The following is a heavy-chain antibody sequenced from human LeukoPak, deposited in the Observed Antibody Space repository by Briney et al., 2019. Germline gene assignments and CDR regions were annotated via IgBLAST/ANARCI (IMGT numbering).Heavy chain of an antibody. CDR2: ISGSGGST. Sequence: PGGSLRLSCAASGFTFSSYAMSWVRQAPGKGLEWVSAISGSGGSTYYADSVKGRFTISRDNSKNTLYLQMNSLRAEDTAVYYCAKDRGTRQAYYYCGMDVWGQGTTVTVSS. CDR3: AKDRGTRQAYYYCGMDV. J-gene: IGHJ6*02. CDR1: GFTFSSYA. V-gene: IGHV3-23*01. D-gene: IGHD3-10*01.